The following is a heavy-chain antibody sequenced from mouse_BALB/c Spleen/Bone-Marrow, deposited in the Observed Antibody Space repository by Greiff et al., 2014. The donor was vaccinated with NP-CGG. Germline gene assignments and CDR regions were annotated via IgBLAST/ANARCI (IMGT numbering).Heavy chain of an antibody. CDR1: GFNIKDTY. D-gene: IGHD4-1*01. CDR3: ARWEYYAMDY. Sequence: EVQLQQPGAELVKPGASVKLSCTASGFNIKDTYMHWVKQRPEQGLEWIGRIDPANGNTKYDPKFQGKATITADTSSNTAYLQLSGLTSEDTAVYYCARWEYYAMDYWGQGTSVTVSS. J-gene: IGHJ4*01. CDR2: IDPANGNT. V-gene: IGHV14-3*02.